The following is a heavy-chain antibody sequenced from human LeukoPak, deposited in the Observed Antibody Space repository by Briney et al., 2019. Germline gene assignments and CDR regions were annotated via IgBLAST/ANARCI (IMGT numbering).Heavy chain of an antibody. Sequence: PGGSLRLSCAAPGLTFDNYAIHWVRQAPGKGLGWVSLISGDGGSTFYADSVRGRFTISRDNTRKSLSLQMSSLRSEDTALYYCAREIETSGWYDYWGQGTLVTVSS. J-gene: IGHJ4*02. CDR3: AREIETSGWYDY. CDR1: GLTFDNYA. V-gene: IGHV3-43*02. D-gene: IGHD6-19*01. CDR2: ISGDGGST.